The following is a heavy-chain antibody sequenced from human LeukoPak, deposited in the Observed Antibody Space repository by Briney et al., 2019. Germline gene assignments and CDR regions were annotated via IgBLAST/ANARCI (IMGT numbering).Heavy chain of an antibody. D-gene: IGHD2-2*01. CDR2: INPNSGGT. V-gene: IGHV1-2*02. CDR3: ARDSCSSTGCLSIDDY. Sequence: ASVKVSFKASGYTFIAYYMHWVRQAPGQGREGMECINPNSGGTNYAQKSQGRGTMTTDTSISTVYMELSRLRSDDTAVYYCARDSCSSTGCLSIDDYWGQGTPVPVSS. J-gene: IGHJ4*02. CDR1: GYTFIAYY.